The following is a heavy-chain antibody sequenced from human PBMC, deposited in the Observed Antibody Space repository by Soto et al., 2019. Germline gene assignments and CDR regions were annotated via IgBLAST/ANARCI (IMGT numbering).Heavy chain of an antibody. V-gene: IGHV3-30*18. CDR2: ISYDGSNK. J-gene: IGHJ5*02. Sequence: PWGPLRLSCAASGFTFSSYGMHWVRQAPGKGLEWVAVISYDGSNKYYADSVKGRFTISRDNSKNTLYLQMNSLRAEDTAVYYCAKDLLITSGVCDPLGKGNMVTVSS. D-gene: IGHD2-21*01. CDR3: AKDLLITSGVCDP. CDR1: GFTFSSYG.